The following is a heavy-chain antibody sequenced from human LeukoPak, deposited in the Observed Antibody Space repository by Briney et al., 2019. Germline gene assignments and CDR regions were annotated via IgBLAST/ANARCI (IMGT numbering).Heavy chain of an antibody. CDR2: ISGGSNYI. V-gene: IGHV3-21*01. CDR1: GFTFSSYS. J-gene: IGHJ4*02. D-gene: IGHD5-12*01. Sequence: GGSLRLSCAASGFTFSSYSMNWVRQAPGKGLEWVSSISGGSNYIYYADSLKGRFTISRDNAKNSVYLQMNSLTAEDTAVYYCVRDGGTTGYDLLDYWGQGTLLTVSS. CDR3: VRDGGTTGYDLLDY.